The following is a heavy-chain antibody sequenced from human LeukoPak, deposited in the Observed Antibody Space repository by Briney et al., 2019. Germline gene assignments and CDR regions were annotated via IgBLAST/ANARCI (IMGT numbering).Heavy chain of an antibody. Sequence: GGSLRLSCRGSGFNFNMFAMNWVRQAPGQGLKWVSGLSRGGETTNYADSVKGRFTISRDMSKNMVFLQMNSLRPEDTAVYYCAKEQRIRHCSEGVCMEGYYFDYWGQGSLVTVSS. V-gene: IGHV3-23*01. D-gene: IGHD2-8*01. CDR3: AKEQRIRHCSEGVCMEGYYFDY. J-gene: IGHJ4*02. CDR2: LSRGGETT. CDR1: GFNFNMFA.